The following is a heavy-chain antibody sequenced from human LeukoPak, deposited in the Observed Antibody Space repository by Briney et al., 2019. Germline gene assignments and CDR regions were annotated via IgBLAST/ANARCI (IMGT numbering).Heavy chain of an antibody. Sequence: GGSLRLSCAASGFTVSSNYMSWVRQAPGKGLEWVSVIYSGGSTYYADSVKGRFTISRDNSKNTLYLQMNSLRAEDTAVYYCAIYTHYDSSGYELFDYWGQGTLVTVSS. CDR1: GFTVSSNY. J-gene: IGHJ4*02. CDR3: AIYTHYDSSGYELFDY. V-gene: IGHV3-53*01. CDR2: IYSGGST. D-gene: IGHD3-22*01.